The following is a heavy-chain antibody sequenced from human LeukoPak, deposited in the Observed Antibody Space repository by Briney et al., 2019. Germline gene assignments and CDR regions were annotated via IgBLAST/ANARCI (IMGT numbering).Heavy chain of an antibody. Sequence: ASVKVSCKASGYTFTGYYMHWVRQAPGQGLEWMGWINPNSGGTNYAQKFQDRVTMTRDTSISAAYMELSRLRSDDTAVYYCARDGYSSSWRADYYYYGMDVWGQGTTVTVSS. V-gene: IGHV1-2*02. J-gene: IGHJ6*02. CDR2: INPNSGGT. D-gene: IGHD6-13*01. CDR3: ARDGYSSSWRADYYYYGMDV. CDR1: GYTFTGYY.